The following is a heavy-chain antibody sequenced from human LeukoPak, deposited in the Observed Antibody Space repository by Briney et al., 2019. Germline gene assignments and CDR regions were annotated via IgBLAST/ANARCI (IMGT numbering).Heavy chain of an antibody. CDR2: INSGGFTT. J-gene: IGHJ6*03. Sequence: GGSLRLSCAASGFIFTTYGMHWVRQAPGKGLVWVSRINSGGFTTNNADSVKGRFTISRDIAKNTLYLQMNTLRAEDTAMYYCARGTGPYYYYMDVWGKGTTVTVSS. V-gene: IGHV3-74*01. CDR1: GFIFTTYG. CDR3: ARGTGPYYYYMDV.